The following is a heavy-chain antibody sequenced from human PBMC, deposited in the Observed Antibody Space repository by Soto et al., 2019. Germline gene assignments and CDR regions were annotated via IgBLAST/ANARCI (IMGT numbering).Heavy chain of an antibody. Sequence: GGSLRLSCSASGFTFSSYAMSWVRQAPGKGLEWVSAISGSGGSTYYADSVKGRFTISRDNSKNTLYLQMNSLRAEDTAVYYCAKDSSGNYLPLTYWVHRTLVTVSS. D-gene: IGHD3-22*01. CDR3: AKDSSGNYLPLTY. CDR2: ISGSGGST. J-gene: IGHJ4*01. V-gene: IGHV3-23*01. CDR1: GFTFSSYA.